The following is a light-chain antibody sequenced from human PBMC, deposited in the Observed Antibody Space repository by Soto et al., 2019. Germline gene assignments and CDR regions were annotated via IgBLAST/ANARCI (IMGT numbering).Light chain of an antibody. J-gene: IGLJ2*01. CDR3: TSWTTSTTMI. CDR1: SSDIGAYNF. Sequence: QSALTQPASVSGSPGQSITISCTGTSSDIGAYNFVSWYQQHPGKAPNLMLYDVNIRPSGVSNRFSGSKSGNTASLTISWLQAEDEAEYYCTSWTTSTTMIFGGGTKLTV. V-gene: IGLV2-14*03. CDR2: DVN.